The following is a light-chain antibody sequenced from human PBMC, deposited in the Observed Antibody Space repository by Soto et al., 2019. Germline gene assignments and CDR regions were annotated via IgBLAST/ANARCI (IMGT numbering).Light chain of an antibody. V-gene: IGLV2-14*01. CDR3: SSYTSSSTLYV. CDR2: DVS. Sequence: QSLLTQPSSGSGSPGQSITISCPVTSSDVGGYNYVSWYQQHPGKAPKLMIYDVSNRPSGVSNRFSGSKSGNTASLTISGLQAEDEADYYCSSYTSSSTLYVFGTGTKVTVL. CDR1: SSDVGGYNY. J-gene: IGLJ1*01.